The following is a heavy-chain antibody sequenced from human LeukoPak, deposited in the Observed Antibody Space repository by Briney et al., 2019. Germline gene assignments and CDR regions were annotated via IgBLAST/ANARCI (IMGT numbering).Heavy chain of an antibody. CDR2: IIPIFGTA. CDR1: GYSFANFD. CDR3: ARELRPGIAAAGPYFDY. D-gene: IGHD6-13*01. V-gene: IGHV1-69*13. Sequence: ASVKVSCKASGYSFANFDINWVRQATGQGLEWMGGIIPIFGTANYAQKFQGRVTITADESTSTAYMELSSLRSEDTAVYYCARELRPGIAAAGPYFDYWGQGTLVTVSS. J-gene: IGHJ4*02.